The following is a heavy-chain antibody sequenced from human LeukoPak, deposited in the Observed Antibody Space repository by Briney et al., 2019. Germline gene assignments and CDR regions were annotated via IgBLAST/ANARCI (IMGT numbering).Heavy chain of an antibody. V-gene: IGHV4-61*02. Sequence: PSQTLSLTCTVSGGSISSGSYYWSWIRQPAGKGLEWIGRIYTSGSTNYNPSLKSRVTISVDTSKNQFSLKLSSVTPADTAVYYCARGLYGSGSYPFDYWGQGTLVTVSS. CDR1: GGSISSGSYY. CDR3: ARGLYGSGSYPFDY. CDR2: IYTSGST. J-gene: IGHJ4*02. D-gene: IGHD3-10*01.